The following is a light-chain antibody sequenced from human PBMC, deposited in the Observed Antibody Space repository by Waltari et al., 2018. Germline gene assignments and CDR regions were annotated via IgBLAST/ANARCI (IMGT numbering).Light chain of an antibody. V-gene: IGLV2-14*03. CDR2: DVS. J-gene: IGLJ3*02. CDR3: SSYSTSNTWV. Sequence: QSALTQPASVSGSPGQSITISCTGTSSDVGGYNYVSWYQQHPGKAPKLMIYDVSNRPFGVSNRFSGSKSGNTASLTISGLQAYDEADYYCSSYSTSNTWVFGGGTKLTVL. CDR1: SSDVGGYNY.